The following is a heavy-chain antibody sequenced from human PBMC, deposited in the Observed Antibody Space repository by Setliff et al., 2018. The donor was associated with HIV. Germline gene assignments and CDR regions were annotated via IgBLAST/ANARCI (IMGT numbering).Heavy chain of an antibody. CDR1: GFTFSSYW. D-gene: IGHD3-16*02. CDR3: ARGIVHLPYYFDY. V-gene: IGHV3-74*01. Sequence: GSLRLSCDGSGFTFSSYWVHWVRQAPGKGLVWVSRINSDGSTTSYADSVEGRFTISRDNAKNTLYMRMNSLRAEDTAVYYCARGIVHLPYYFDYWGQGTLVTVSS. J-gene: IGHJ4*02. CDR2: INSDGSTT.